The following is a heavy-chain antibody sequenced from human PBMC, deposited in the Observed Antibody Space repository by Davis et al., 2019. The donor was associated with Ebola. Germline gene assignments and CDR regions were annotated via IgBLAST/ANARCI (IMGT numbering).Heavy chain of an antibody. CDR1: TGSFSGFY. V-gene: IGHV4-34*01. CDR2: INQSGNP. CDR3: TRGGHGYSYGNYYLGIDV. J-gene: IGHJ6*02. D-gene: IGHD5-18*01. Sequence: SETLSLTCDVSTGSFSGFYWSWIRQSPGKGLEWIAEINQSGNPRYNPSLKSRLTISLDTANNQFSLRLSSVTAADTAVYYCTRGGHGYSYGNYYLGIDVWGQGTTVSVSS.